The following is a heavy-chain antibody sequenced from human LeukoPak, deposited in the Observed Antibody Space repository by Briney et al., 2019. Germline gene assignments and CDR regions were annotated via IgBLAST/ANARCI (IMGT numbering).Heavy chain of an antibody. CDR2: ITGSGNNT. V-gene: IGHV3-23*01. Sequence: GGSLRLSCAASGFTFSTYAMSWVRQAPGKGLEWVSVITGSGNNTHYADSVKGRFTISRDNSKNSLYLQMNSLRAEDTAVYYCARGRDGYNLVDAFDIWGQGIMVIVSS. CDR1: GFTFSTYA. J-gene: IGHJ3*02. D-gene: IGHD5-24*01. CDR3: ARGRDGYNLVDAFDI.